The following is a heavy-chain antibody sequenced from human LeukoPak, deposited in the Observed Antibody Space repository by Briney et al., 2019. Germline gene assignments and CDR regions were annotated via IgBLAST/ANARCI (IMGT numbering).Heavy chain of an antibody. J-gene: IGHJ2*01. Sequence: ASVKVSCKVSGYTLTELSMHWVRQAPGKGLEWMGGFDPEDGETIYAQKFQGRVTMTEDTSTDTAYMELSSLRSEDTAVYYCATETTYAPAFDLWGRGTLSLSPQ. CDR2: FDPEDGET. V-gene: IGHV1-24*01. D-gene: IGHD1-14*01. CDR1: GYTLTELS. CDR3: ATETTYAPAFDL.